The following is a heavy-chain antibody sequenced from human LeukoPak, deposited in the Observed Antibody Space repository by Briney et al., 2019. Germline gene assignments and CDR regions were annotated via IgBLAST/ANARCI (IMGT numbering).Heavy chain of an antibody. CDR1: GFTVSSTY. J-gene: IGHJ3*02. V-gene: IGHV3-53*01. D-gene: IGHD2-15*01. CDR2: IYTGGST. Sequence: GGSLRLSCAASGFTVSSTYVSWVRQAPGKGLEWVSVIYTGGSTYYADSVKGRFTISRDNSKNTLYLQMNSLRAEDTAVYYCARDYCSGGSCPQPDAFDIWGQGTMVTVSS. CDR3: ARDYCSGGSCPQPDAFDI.